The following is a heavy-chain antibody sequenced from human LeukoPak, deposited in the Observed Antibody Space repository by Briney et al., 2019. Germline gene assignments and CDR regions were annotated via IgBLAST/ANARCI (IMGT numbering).Heavy chain of an antibody. CDR2: ISAYNGNA. V-gene: IGHV1-18*01. CDR3: ARVQQLVPRYYYGMDV. CDR1: GYTFTSYG. D-gene: IGHD6-13*01. J-gene: IGHJ6*02. Sequence: ASVKVSCKASGYTFTSYGISWVRQTPGQGLERMGWISAYNGNANYAQKLQGRVTMTTDTSTSTAYMELRSLRSDDTAVYYCARVQQLVPRYYYGMDVWGQGTTVTVSS.